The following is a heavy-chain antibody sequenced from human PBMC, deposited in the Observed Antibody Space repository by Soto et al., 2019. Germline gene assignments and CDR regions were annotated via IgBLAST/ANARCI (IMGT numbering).Heavy chain of an antibody. J-gene: IGHJ6*02. D-gene: IGHD5-12*01. Sequence: PSETLSLTCAVYGGSFSGYYWSWIRQPPGKGLEWIGEINHSGSTNYNPSLKSRVTISVDTSKNQFSLKLGSVTAADTAVYYCARGPIYGMDVWGQGTTVTVSS. V-gene: IGHV4-34*01. CDR1: GGSFSGYY. CDR2: INHSGST. CDR3: ARGPIYGMDV.